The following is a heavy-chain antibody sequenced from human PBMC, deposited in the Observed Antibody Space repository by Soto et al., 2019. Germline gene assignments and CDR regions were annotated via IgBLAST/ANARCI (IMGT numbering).Heavy chain of an antibody. CDR2: INSDGSST. J-gene: IGHJ4*02. CDR3: AREAPYGDPSDY. V-gene: IGHV3-74*01. Sequence: TGGSLRLSCASSGFTFSGYSMNWVRQAPGKGLVWVSRINSDGSSTSYADSVKGRFTISRDNAKNTLYLQMNSLRAEDTAVYYCAREAPYGDPSDYWGQGTLVTVS. D-gene: IGHD4-17*01. CDR1: GFTFSGYS.